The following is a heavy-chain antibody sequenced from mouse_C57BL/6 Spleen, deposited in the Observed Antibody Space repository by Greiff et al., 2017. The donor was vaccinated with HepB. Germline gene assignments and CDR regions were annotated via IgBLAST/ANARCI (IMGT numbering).Heavy chain of an antibody. D-gene: IGHD1-1*01. Sequence: QVQLQQSGAELARPGASVKLSCKASGYTFTSYGISWVKQRTGQGLEWIGEIYPRSGNTYYNETFKGKATLTADKSSSTAYMELRSLTSEDSAFYFCARGNINSSHYAMDYWGQGTSVTVSS. CDR2: IYPRSGNT. J-gene: IGHJ4*01. CDR1: GYTFTSYG. CDR3: ARGNINSSHYAMDY. V-gene: IGHV1-81*01.